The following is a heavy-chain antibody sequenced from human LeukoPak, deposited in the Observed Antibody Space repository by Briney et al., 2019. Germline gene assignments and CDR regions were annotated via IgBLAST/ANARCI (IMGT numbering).Heavy chain of an antibody. CDR3: ARDKGMRGSNYYFHY. CDR2: ITPSGDST. D-gene: IGHD2-8*01. V-gene: IGHV1-46*01. J-gene: IGHJ4*02. Sequence: ASVKVSCKASGYIFTNYYLHWVRQAPGHGLEWMGIITPSGDSTTYAQNFRGRVTMTTDTSTSTVYMELSSLRSDDAAVYYCARDKGMRGSNYYFHYWGQGSLDTVSS. CDR1: GYIFTNYY.